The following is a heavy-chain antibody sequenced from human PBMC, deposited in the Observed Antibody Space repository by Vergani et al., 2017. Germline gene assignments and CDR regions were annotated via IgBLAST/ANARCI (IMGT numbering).Heavy chain of an antibody. J-gene: IGHJ6*02. V-gene: IGHV1-69-2*01. D-gene: IGHD4-17*01. CDR1: GYTFTDHY. CDR2: VDPEDGET. CDR3: ATPQTVTTVGMDV. Sequence: VQSQVQLVQSGATMKISCKVSGYTFTDHYMHWVKQAPGKGLEWMGLVDPEDGETIYAEKFKGRVTIAADTSTDTAHLELSSLRSEDTAVYYCATPQTVTTVGMDVWGQGTTVTVSS.